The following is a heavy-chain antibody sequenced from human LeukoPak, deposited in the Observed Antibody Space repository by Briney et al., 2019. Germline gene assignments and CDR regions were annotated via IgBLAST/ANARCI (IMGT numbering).Heavy chain of an antibody. CDR2: INAGNGNT. D-gene: IGHD5-18*01. Sequence: GGSLRLSCAASGFTFSSYGMHWVRQAPGQRLEWKGWINAGNGNTKYSQKFQGRVTITRDTSASTAYMELSSLRSEDTAVYYCARSPYDTATPLDYWGQGTLVTVSS. CDR3: ARSPYDTATPLDY. CDR1: GFTFSSYG. V-gene: IGHV1-3*01. J-gene: IGHJ4*02.